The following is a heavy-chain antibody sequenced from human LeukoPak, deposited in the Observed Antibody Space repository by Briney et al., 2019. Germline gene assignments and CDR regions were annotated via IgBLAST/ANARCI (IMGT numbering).Heavy chain of an antibody. CDR1: GFISTNAW. D-gene: IGHD6-19*01. CDR2: IKSKTDGGAT. V-gene: IGHV3-15*01. CDR3: TTEYRDSSGWYGAFDI. J-gene: IGHJ3*02. Sequence: GGSLRLSCAASGFISTNAWMSWVRQAPGKGLEWVGRIKSKTDGGATDFAAPVKGRFTISRDDSKNTLYLQMNSLEIEDTAVYYCTTEYRDSSGWYGAFDIWGQGTMVTVSS.